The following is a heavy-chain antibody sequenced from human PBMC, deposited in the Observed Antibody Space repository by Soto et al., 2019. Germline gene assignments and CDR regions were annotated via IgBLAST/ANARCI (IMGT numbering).Heavy chain of an antibody. CDR1: GFTFNTFA. D-gene: IGHD3-9*01. V-gene: IGHV3-30-3*01. Sequence: QVQLVASGGGVVQPGRSLRLSCETSGFTFNTFAMHWVRQAPGKGLEWLAVISYDGSHKYYADSVKGRIIISRDNSKNTLYLQMKALRGEDTAVYYCARDRADGVRAVDWLCLDYWGQGTLFIVSS. J-gene: IGHJ4*02. CDR3: ARDRADGVRAVDWLCLDY. CDR2: ISYDGSHK.